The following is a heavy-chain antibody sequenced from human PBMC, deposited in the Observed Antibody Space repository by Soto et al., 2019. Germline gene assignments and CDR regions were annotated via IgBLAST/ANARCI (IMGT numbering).Heavy chain of an antibody. CDR2: ISAYNGNT. J-gene: IGHJ4*02. Sequence: QVQLVQAGAEVKKPGASVKGSCKASGYTFTIYGISCRRQSPGQGLEWMGWISAYNGNTNYAQKLQGRVTLTTDTSTSTAYMELRSLRSADTAVNYCSRSNRGCSDYWGQGTLVTVSS. V-gene: IGHV1-18*01. CDR3: SRSNRGCSDY. CDR1: GYTFTIYG. D-gene: IGHD6-19*01.